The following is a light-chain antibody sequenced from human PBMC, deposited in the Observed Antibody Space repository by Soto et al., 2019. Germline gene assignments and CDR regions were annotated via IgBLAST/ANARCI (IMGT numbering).Light chain of an antibody. J-gene: IGKJ5*01. CDR1: QSVSSN. CDR3: QQYGGSPRIT. Sequence: EIVMTQSPATLCVSPGERATLSCRASQSVSSNLAWYQQKPRQAPRLLIYGASTRATGIPARISGSGSGTEFTLTITSLQSEDFAVYYCQQYGGSPRITFGQGTHWRL. CDR2: GAS. V-gene: IGKV3-15*01.